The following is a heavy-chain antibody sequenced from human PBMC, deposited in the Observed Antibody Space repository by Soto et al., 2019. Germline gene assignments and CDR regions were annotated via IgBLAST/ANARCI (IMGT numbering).Heavy chain of an antibody. CDR2: ISSGSSTI. CDR1: GFTFSTYS. CDR3: ARDPGRSATYYFDN. J-gene: IGHJ4*02. D-gene: IGHD2-15*01. Sequence: VGSLRLSCAASGFTFSTYSMNWVRQAPGKGLEWVSYISSGSSTIYHADSVKGRFTISRDDAKNSLFLQMNSLREEDTAVYFCARDPGRSATYYFDNWGLGTLVTVSS. V-gene: IGHV3-48*02.